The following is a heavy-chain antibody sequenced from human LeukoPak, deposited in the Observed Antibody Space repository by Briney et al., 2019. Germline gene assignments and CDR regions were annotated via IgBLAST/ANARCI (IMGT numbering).Heavy chain of an antibody. V-gene: IGHV1-18*01. J-gene: IGHJ4*02. CDR1: GYTFTSYG. D-gene: IGHD2-15*01. CDR3: ARGGGYCSGGSCRYFDY. CDR2: ISAYNGNT. Sequence: ASVKVSCKAFGYTFTSYGISWVRQAPGQGLEWMGWISAYNGNTNYAQKLQGRVTMTTDTSTSTAYMELRSLRSDDTAVYYCARGGGYCSGGSCRYFDYWGQGTLVTVSS.